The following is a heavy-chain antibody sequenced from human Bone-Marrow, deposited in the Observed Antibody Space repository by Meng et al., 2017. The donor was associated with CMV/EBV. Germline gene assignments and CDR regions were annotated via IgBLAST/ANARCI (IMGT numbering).Heavy chain of an antibody. CDR3: ARDQGSGSYYKSYGMDV. CDR1: GGSISTYY. J-gene: IGHJ6*02. Sequence: SETRSLTCTVSGGSISTYYWSWIRQPPGKGLGWIGYIYYSGSTNYNPSLKSRVTISVDPPKNQFSLKLSSVTAADTAVYYCARDQGSGSYYKSYGMDVWGQGNTVTVSS. V-gene: IGHV4-59*01. CDR2: IYYSGST. D-gene: IGHD3-10*01.